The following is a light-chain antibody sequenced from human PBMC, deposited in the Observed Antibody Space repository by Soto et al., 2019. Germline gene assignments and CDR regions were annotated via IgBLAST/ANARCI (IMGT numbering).Light chain of an antibody. Sequence: EIVLTESPGTLSLSPGERATLSCRASQSVSSSYLAWYQQKPGQAPRLLIYGASSRATGIPDRFSGSGSGTEFTLTISSLQPDDFATYYCQQYNSHQTFGQGTKVDI. CDR2: GAS. CDR1: QSVSSSY. J-gene: IGKJ1*01. V-gene: IGKV3-20*01. CDR3: QQYNSHQT.